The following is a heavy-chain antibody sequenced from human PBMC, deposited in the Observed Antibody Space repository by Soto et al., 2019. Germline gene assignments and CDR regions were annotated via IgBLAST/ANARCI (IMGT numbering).Heavy chain of an antibody. D-gene: IGHD3-9*01. Sequence: PGESLKISCKGSGYSFTSYWIGWVRQMPGKGLEWMGIIYPGDSDTRYSPSFQGQVTISADKSISTAYLQWSSLKASDTAMYYCARRKAPLRYFDSNWFDPWGQGTLVTVSS. CDR1: GYSFTSYW. V-gene: IGHV5-51*01. CDR2: IYPGDSDT. CDR3: ARRKAPLRYFDSNWFDP. J-gene: IGHJ5*02.